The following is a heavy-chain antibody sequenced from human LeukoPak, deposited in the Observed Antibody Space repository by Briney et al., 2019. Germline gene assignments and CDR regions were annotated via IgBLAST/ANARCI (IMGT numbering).Heavy chain of an antibody. CDR1: GGSFSGYY. CDR2: INHSGST. J-gene: IGHJ4*02. D-gene: IGHD5-24*01. V-gene: IGHV4-34*01. Sequence: PSETLSLTCAVYGGSFSGYYWSWMRQPPGKGLEWIGEINHSGSTNYNPSLKSRVTISVDTSKNQFSLKLSSVTAADTAVYYCASQGPRDGYNPFDYWGQGTLVTVSS. CDR3: ASQGPRDGYNPFDY.